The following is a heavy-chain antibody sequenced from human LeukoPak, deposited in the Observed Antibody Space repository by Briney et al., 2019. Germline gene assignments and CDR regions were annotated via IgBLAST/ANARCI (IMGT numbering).Heavy chain of an antibody. D-gene: IGHD4-23*01. V-gene: IGHV1-46*01. CDR2: INPSGGST. CDR3: ARDNSVEDTAWWFDP. CDR1: GYTFTSY. Sequence: ASVKVSCKASGYTFTSYMHWVRQAPGQGLEWMGIINPSGGSTSYAQKFQGRVTMTRDMSTSTDYMELSSLRSEDTAAYYCARDNSVEDTAWWFDPWGQGTLVTVSS. J-gene: IGHJ5*02.